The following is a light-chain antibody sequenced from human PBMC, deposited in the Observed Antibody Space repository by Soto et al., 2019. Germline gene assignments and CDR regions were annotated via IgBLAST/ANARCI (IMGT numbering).Light chain of an antibody. Sequence: IQMTQSPSTLSASIVDRVTITCLASQSISSWLAWYQQKPGKAPKLLIYDASSLESGVPSRFSGSGSGTEFTLTISSLQPDDFATYYCQQYNSYSPLTFGGGTKVDIK. CDR1: QSISSW. CDR2: DAS. J-gene: IGKJ4*01. CDR3: QQYNSYSPLT. V-gene: IGKV1-5*01.